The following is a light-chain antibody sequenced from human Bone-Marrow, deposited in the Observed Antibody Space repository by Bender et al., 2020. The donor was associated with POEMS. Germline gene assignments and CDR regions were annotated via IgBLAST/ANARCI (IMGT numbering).Light chain of an antibody. CDR1: SSDVGEYNY. V-gene: IGLV2-8*01. CDR3: SSFAGSNNLGV. CDR2: EVN. J-gene: IGLJ3*02. Sequence: QSALTQPASVSGSPGQSITISCTGTSSDVGEYNYVSWYQQHPGKAPKLMVFEVNKRPSGVPDRFSGSKSGNTASLTVSGLQAEDEADYYCSSFAGSNNLGVFGGGTKLTVL.